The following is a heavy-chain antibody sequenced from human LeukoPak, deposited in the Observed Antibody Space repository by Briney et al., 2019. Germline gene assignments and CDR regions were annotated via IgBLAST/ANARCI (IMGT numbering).Heavy chain of an antibody. D-gene: IGHD6-19*01. Sequence: GGSLRLPCAVSGFTLSNIWMNWVRQAPGKGLEWVGLIRSETHGGTTDYAAPVKGRFTISRDDSKNTLNLQMNSLKAEDTAVYYCAQGSGQHYEYWGQGALVTVSS. J-gene: IGHJ4*02. CDR2: IRSETHGGTT. CDR3: AQGSGQHYEY. V-gene: IGHV3-15*07. CDR1: GFTLSNIW.